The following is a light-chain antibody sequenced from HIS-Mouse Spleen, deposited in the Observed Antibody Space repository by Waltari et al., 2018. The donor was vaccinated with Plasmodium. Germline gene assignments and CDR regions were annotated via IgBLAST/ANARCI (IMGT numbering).Light chain of an antibody. CDR3: QQYNSYSWT. CDR1: QSISSR. J-gene: IGKJ1*01. CDR2: KAS. Sequence: DIQMTQSPSTLSASVGYRVTIPCPARQSISSRFAWYQQKPGKAPKLLIYKASSLESGVPSRFSGSGSGTEFTLTISSLQPDDFATYYCQQYNSYSWTFGQGTKVEIK. V-gene: IGKV1-5*03.